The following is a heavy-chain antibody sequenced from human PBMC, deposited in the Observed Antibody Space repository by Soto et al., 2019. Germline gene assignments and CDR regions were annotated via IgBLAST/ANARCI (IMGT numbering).Heavy chain of an antibody. V-gene: IGHV4-31*03. CDR2: FFNSGSA. D-gene: IGHD5-12*01. J-gene: IGHJ4*02. Sequence: PSETLSLTCSVSGAVIFSGSCYCSWIRQRPGKVLEFLGYFFNSGSAYYTPSLRSRVTISIDTSKDEFSMTLSSVTAADTAVYFCARGYSGYDYNFDYWGQGLSVT. CDR3: ARGYSGYDYNFDY. CDR1: GAVIFSGSCY.